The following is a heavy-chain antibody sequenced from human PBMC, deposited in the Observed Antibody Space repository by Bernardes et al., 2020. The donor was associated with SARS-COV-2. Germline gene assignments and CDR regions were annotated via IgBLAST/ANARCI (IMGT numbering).Heavy chain of an antibody. J-gene: IGHJ4*02. CDR1: GFTFSKFG. Sequence: GSLSLSCGASGFTFSKFGMHWVRQAPGKGLEWVAVMWSDGNRKYYADSVKGRFTVSRDNSKSTLYLQMNSLRDEDTAVYYCARDDDTSSQYSIFEYWGQGTLVTVSS. CDR2: MWSDGNRK. CDR3: ARDDDTSSQYSIFEY. D-gene: IGHD2-2*01. V-gene: IGHV3-33*01.